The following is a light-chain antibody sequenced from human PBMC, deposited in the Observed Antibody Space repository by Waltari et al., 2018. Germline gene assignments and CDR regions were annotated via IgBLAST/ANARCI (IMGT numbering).Light chain of an antibody. CDR3: AAWDDNLSGGV. J-gene: IGLJ3*02. CDR2: RSN. V-gene: IGLV1-47*01. Sequence: QSVLTQPPSASGTPGQRVTIPCSGSSSNIGSNYVYWYQQLPGTAPKLLIYRSNQRPSGVPDRFAGSKSGTSGSLAISGLRSEDEADYYCAAWDDNLSGGVFGGGTKLTVL. CDR1: SSNIGSNY.